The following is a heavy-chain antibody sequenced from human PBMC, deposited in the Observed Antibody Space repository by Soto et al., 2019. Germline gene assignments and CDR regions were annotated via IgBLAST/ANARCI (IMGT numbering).Heavy chain of an antibody. CDR2: IYTSGST. V-gene: IGHV4-4*07. J-gene: IGHJ3*02. Sequence: SLTCTVSGGSISSYYWSWIRQPAGKGLEWIGRIYTSGSTNYNPSLKSRVTMSVDTSKNQFSLKLSSVTAADTAVYYCARDRYSSSWCPYAFDIWGQGTMVTVSS. D-gene: IGHD6-13*01. CDR1: GGSISSYY. CDR3: ARDRYSSSWCPYAFDI.